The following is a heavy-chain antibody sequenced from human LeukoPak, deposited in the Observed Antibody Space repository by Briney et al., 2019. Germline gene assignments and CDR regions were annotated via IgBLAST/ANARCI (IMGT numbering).Heavy chain of an antibody. CDR2: IIPIFGTA. Sequence: ASVKVSCKASGYTFTSYGISWVRQAPGQGLEWMGGIIPIFGTANYAQKFQGRVTITADESTSTAYMELSSLRSEDTAVYYCARGIAAAGGPLDYWGQGTLVTVSS. CDR1: GYTFTSYG. J-gene: IGHJ4*02. D-gene: IGHD6-13*01. V-gene: IGHV1-69*13. CDR3: ARGIAAAGGPLDY.